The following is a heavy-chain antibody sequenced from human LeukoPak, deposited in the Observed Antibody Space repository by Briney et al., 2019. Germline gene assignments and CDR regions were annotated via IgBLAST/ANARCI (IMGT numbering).Heavy chain of an antibody. V-gene: IGHV3-13*01. J-gene: IGHJ6*02. CDR2: IGTASDT. D-gene: IGHD6-13*01. CDR1: GFTFSSYD. Sequence: GGSLRLSCAASGFTFSSYDMHWVRQATGKGLEWVSAIGTASDTYYPGSVKGRFTISRENAKNSLYLQMNSLRAEDTAVYYCARDGWVSHYYYGMDVWGQGTTVTVSS. CDR3: ARDGWVSHYYYGMDV.